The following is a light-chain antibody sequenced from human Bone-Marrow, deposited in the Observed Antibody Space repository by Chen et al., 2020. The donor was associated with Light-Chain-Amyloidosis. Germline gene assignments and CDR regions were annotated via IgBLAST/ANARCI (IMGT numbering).Light chain of an antibody. CDR1: NIGSTS. Sequence: SYVLTQPSSVSVAPGQTATIACGGNNIGSTSVHWYQKTPGQAPLLVVYDYSDRPSGIPDRLSGSNSGNTATLTISRVEAGDEADYYGQVWDRSSDRPVFGGGTKLTVL. V-gene: IGLV3-21*02. CDR3: QVWDRSSDRPV. CDR2: DYS. J-gene: IGLJ3*02.